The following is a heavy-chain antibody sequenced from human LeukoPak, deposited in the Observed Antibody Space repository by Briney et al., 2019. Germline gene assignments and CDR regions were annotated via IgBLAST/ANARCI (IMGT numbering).Heavy chain of an antibody. CDR2: ITGSGSA. V-gene: IGHV3-23*01. J-gene: IGHJ4*02. CDR3: AKGLMAEGGYSGYGIDY. D-gene: IGHD5-12*01. Sequence: GGSLRLSCSASGFTFSSYGMSWVRQAPGKGLEWVSGITGSGSAYYGDSVKGRFAISRDNSKNTLYLQMDSLRAEDTAVYYCAKGLMAEGGYSGYGIDYWGQGTLVTVSS. CDR1: GFTFSSYG.